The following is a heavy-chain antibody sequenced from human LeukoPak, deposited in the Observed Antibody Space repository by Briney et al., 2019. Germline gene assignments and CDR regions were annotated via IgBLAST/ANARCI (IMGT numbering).Heavy chain of an antibody. Sequence: SETLSLTCTVSGGSISSYYWGWIRQPPGKGLEWIGYIYYSGSTNYNPSLKSRVTISVDTSKNQFSLKLSSVTAADTAVYYCAREALWFGELLPTPGAFDIWGQGTMVTVSS. CDR3: AREALWFGELLPTPGAFDI. D-gene: IGHD3-10*01. J-gene: IGHJ3*02. CDR2: IYYSGST. CDR1: GGSISSYY. V-gene: IGHV4-59*01.